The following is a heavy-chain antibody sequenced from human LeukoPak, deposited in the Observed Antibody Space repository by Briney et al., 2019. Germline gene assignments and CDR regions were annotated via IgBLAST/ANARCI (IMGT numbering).Heavy chain of an antibody. J-gene: IGHJ1*01. CDR2: ISSNGGST. Sequence: PGGSLRLPCAASGFTFSSYAMHWVRQAPGKGLEYVSAISSNGGSTYYANSVKGRFTISRDNSKNTLYLQMGSLRAEDMAVYYCARDSIYCSSTSCYRYFQHWGQGTLVTASS. CDR3: ARDSIYCSSTSCYRYFQH. V-gene: IGHV3-64*01. D-gene: IGHD2-2*01. CDR1: GFTFSSYA.